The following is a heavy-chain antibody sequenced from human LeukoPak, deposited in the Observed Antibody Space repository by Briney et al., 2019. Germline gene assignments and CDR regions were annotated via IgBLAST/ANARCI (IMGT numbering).Heavy chain of an antibody. Sequence: PGGSLRLSCAASGFTFSIYSMNWVRQAPGKGLEWVSSISSSSSYIYYADSVKGRFTISRDNAKNSLYLQMNSLRAEDTAVYYCARGFGELFHDAFDIWGQGTMVTVSS. CDR1: GFTFSIYS. CDR2: ISSSSSYI. D-gene: IGHD3-10*01. CDR3: ARGFGELFHDAFDI. J-gene: IGHJ3*02. V-gene: IGHV3-21*01.